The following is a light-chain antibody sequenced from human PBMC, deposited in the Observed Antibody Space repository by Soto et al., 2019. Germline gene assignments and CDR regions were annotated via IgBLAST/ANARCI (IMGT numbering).Light chain of an antibody. V-gene: IGKV3-15*01. CDR1: QSVSSN. J-gene: IGKJ1*01. CDR2: GAS. CDR3: QQYNNWT. Sequence: EIVMTQSPATLSASPGERATLYCRASQSVSSNLAWYQQKPGQAPRLLIYGASTRGVGIPARFSGSGSGPEFTLTIRRLQSEDFAVYYCQQYNNWTFGQGTKVDIK.